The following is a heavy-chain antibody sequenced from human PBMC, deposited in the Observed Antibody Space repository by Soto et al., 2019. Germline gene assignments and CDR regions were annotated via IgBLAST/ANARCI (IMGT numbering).Heavy chain of an antibody. Sequence: EVDLVESGGGLVQPGRSLRLSCAASGFTFDDYAMYWVRQAPGKGLEWVSGISWSTATIGYADSVKGRFTISRDNAKNSLYLQMNSLRVEDTALYYCAKDVTGRGVYHEAFDIWGQGTMVTVSS. CDR1: GFTFDDYA. V-gene: IGHV3-9*01. J-gene: IGHJ3*02. CDR2: ISWSTATI. CDR3: AKDVTGRGVYHEAFDI. D-gene: IGHD2-8*02.